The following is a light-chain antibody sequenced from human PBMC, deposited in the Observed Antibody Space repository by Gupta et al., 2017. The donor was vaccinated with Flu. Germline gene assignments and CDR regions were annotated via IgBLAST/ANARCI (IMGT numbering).Light chain of an antibody. CDR1: QSISTY. V-gene: IGKV1-39*01. Sequence: DIQVTQSPSSLSASVGDRVTITCRTTQSISTYLNWYQQKPGKVPKVLIYSVSTLQSGVPSRFSGSGSGTEFTLTISSLQPEDFATYYCQQSYSNPRTFGQGTKV. CDR2: SVS. CDR3: QQSYSNPRT. J-gene: IGKJ1*01.